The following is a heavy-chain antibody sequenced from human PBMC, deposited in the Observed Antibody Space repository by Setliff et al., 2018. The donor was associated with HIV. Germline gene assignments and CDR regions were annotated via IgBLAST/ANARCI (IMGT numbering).Heavy chain of an antibody. Sequence: ASVKVSCKVSGYTFSDYYIHWVQQAPGKCLEWMGRVDPEDGKTMYSRKFQGRISITADTSTDTAYMELSSLRFDDTAVYYCARSGGGWYNWVDPWGQGTPVTVSS. J-gene: IGHJ5*02. V-gene: IGHV1-69-2*01. CDR3: ARSGGGWYNWVDP. CDR2: VDPEDGKT. D-gene: IGHD3-16*01. CDR1: GYTFSDYY.